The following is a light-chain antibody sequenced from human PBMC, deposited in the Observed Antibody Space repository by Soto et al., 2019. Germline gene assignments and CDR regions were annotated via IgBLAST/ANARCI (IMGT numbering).Light chain of an antibody. J-gene: IGKJ1*01. CDR1: QTIGSW. V-gene: IGKV1-5*03. Sequence: GDRVTITCRASQTIGSWLAWYQQKPREAPKLLIYKASILESGVPSRFSGSGSGTEFTLTIRSLQPEDLATYFCQEYNNYSWTFGQGTKVDIK. CDR2: KAS. CDR3: QEYNNYSWT.